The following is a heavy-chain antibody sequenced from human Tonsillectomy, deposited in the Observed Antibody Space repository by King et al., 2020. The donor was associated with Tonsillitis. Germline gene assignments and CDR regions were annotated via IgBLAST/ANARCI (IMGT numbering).Heavy chain of an antibody. D-gene: IGHD3-22*01. Sequence: TLKESGPTVVKSPQTLTLTCTFSGFSLNTSGVGVAWIRQLPVKALEWLGIIYWNDDERYSPSLQSRLTITKDTSKNQVVLTMTNMDPVDTATYYCAHRPELHYYDSCGYNSWGQGTLVTVSS. CDR2: IYWNDDE. V-gene: IGHV2-5*01. J-gene: IGHJ4*02. CDR3: AHRPELHYYDSCGYNS. CDR1: GFSLNTSGVG.